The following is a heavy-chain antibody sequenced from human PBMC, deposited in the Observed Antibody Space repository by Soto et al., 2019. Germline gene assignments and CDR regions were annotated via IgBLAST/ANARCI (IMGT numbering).Heavy chain of an antibody. CDR3: ARDWRDGYNFDY. D-gene: IGHD5-12*01. CDR1: GFTFSRYS. Sequence: EVQLVESGGGLVQPGGSLRLSCAASGFTFSRYSMTWVRQAPGKGLEWLSKISGSSATIYYADSVKGRFTISRDNAKNSLYLQMNSLRDEDTAVYYCARDWRDGYNFDYWGQGTLVTVSS. J-gene: IGHJ4*02. V-gene: IGHV3-48*02. CDR2: ISGSSATI.